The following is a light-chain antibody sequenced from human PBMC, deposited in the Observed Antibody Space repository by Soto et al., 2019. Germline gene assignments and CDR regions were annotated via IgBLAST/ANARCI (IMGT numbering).Light chain of an antibody. V-gene: IGLV2-14*01. CDR2: EVS. CDR3: SSYTSSSTLV. J-gene: IGLJ2*01. Sequence: QSALTQPAPVSGSPGQSITISCTGTSSDVGGYNYVSWYQQHPGKAPKLMIYEVSNRPSGVFNRFSGSKSGNTASLTISGLQAEDEADYYCSSYTSSSTLVFGGGTKLTVL. CDR1: SSDVGGYNY.